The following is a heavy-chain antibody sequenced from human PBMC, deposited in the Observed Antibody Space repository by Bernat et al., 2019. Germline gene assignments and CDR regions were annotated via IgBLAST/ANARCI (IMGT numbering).Heavy chain of an antibody. CDR1: GFTFSSYT. V-gene: IGHV3-21*02. D-gene: IGHD1-26*01. CDR3: AGARVGAAHSGLDV. Sequence: EEQLVESGGGLLNPGGSLRLSCAASGFTFSSYTMNWVRQPPGKGLEWVSSISAGGRYIFYSESVKGRFTISRDNARSSLYLQMNSLRGDDTASYYCAGARVGAAHSGLDVWGQGTTVTVSS. CDR2: ISAGGRYI. J-gene: IGHJ6*02.